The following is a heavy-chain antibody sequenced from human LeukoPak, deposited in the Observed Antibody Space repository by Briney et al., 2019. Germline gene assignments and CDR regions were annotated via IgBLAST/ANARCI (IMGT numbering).Heavy chain of an antibody. D-gene: IGHD3-9*01. CDR3: ARGNEYYDILTGYSPAYYYGMDV. Sequence: GGSLRLSCAASGFTFGSYSMNWVRQAPGKGLEWVSSISSSSSYIYYADSVKGRFTISRDNAKNSLYLQMNSLRAEDTAVYYCARGNEYYDILTGYSPAYYYGMDVWGQGTTVTVSS. J-gene: IGHJ6*02. CDR1: GFTFGSYS. CDR2: ISSSSSYI. V-gene: IGHV3-21*01.